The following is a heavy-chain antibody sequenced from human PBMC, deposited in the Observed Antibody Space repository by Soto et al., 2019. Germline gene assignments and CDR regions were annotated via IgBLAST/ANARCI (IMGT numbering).Heavy chain of an antibody. J-gene: IGHJ4*02. CDR2: IWYDGSNK. CDR3: ARDGAAATTPPSYYFDY. Sequence: GGSLRLSCAASAFTFSSYGMHWVRQAPGKGLEWVAVIWYDGSNKDYADSVKGRFTVSRHNSKNTLYLQMNSLRPEDTAVFYCARDGAAATTPPSYYFDYWGQGTLVTVSS. V-gene: IGHV3-33*01. D-gene: IGHD1-26*01. CDR1: AFTFSSYG.